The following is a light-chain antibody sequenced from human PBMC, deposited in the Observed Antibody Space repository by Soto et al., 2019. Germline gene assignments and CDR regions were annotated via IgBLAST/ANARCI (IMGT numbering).Light chain of an antibody. CDR2: GAS. Sequence: EIVLTQSPGTLSLSPGERATLSCRASQSVSSSYLAWYQQKPGQAPRLLIYGASSRATGIPDRFSGSGSGTDFTLPISRLEPDDFAVYYSQQYGSSRTFGQGPKVEIK. CDR1: QSVSSSY. CDR3: QQYGSSRT. V-gene: IGKV3-20*01. J-gene: IGKJ1*01.